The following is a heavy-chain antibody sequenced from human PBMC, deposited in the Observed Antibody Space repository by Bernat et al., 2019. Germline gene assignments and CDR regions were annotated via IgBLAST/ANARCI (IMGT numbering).Heavy chain of an antibody. J-gene: IGHJ4*02. Sequence: QVQLQESGPGLVKPSQTLSLTCTVSGGSISSGGYYWSWIRQHPGKGLEWIGYIYYSGSTYYNPSLKSRVTISVGTSKNQFSLKLSSVTAADTAVYYCARTVSGYSYGLLFDYWGQGTLVTVSS. CDR2: IYYSGST. D-gene: IGHD5-18*01. CDR3: ARTVSGYSYGLLFDY. CDR1: GGSISSGGYY. V-gene: IGHV4-31*03.